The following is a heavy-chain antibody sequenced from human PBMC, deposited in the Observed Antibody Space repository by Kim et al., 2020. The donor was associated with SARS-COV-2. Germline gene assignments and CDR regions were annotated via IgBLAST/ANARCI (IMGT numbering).Heavy chain of an antibody. CDR2: VTVDGSEN. Sequence: GGSLRLSCAASGFTFSSYWLSWVRQAPGKGLEWVANVTVDGSENYSVDSVKGRFTISRDDTKNSLYLQMNSLRAEDTALYYCVRDWGHYDDRFDYSGQGT. CDR1: GFTFSSYW. CDR3: VRDWGHYDDRFDY. J-gene: IGHJ4*02. V-gene: IGHV3-7*01. D-gene: IGHD3-3*01.